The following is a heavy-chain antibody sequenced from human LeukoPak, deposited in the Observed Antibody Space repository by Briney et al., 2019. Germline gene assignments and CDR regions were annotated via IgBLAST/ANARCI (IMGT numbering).Heavy chain of an antibody. V-gene: IGHV1-18*01. D-gene: IGHD2-2*01. CDR1: GYTFTSYG. J-gene: IGHJ5*02. CDR3: ARFEGYQLRYANWFDP. CDR2: ISAYNGNT. Sequence: ASVKVSCKASGYTFTSYGISWVRQAPGQGLEWMGWISAYNGNTNYAQKPQGRVTMPTDTSTSTAYMELRSLRSDDTAVYYCARFEGYQLRYANWFDPWGQGTLVTVSS.